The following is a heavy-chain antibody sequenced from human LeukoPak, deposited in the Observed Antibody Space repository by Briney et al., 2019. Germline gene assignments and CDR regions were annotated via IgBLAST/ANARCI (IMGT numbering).Heavy chain of an antibody. Sequence: GGSLRLSCAASGFTFSSYWMHWVRQAPGKGLVWVSVINTDGSSTNYADSVKGRFTISRDNAKNTLYLQMNSLRAEDTAVYYCARDRRAAAGLKWGQGTLVTVSS. V-gene: IGHV3-74*01. D-gene: IGHD6-13*01. J-gene: IGHJ4*02. CDR2: INTDGSST. CDR1: GFTFSSYW. CDR3: ARDRRAAAGLK.